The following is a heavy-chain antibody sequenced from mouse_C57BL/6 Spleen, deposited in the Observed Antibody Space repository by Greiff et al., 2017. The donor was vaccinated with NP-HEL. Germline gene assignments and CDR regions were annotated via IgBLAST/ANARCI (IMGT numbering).Heavy chain of an antibody. CDR2: ISSGGSYT. D-gene: IGHD1-1*01. V-gene: IGHV5-6*02. J-gene: IGHJ2*01. CDR1: GFTFSSYG. Sequence: DVMLVESGGDLVKPGGSLKLSCAASGFTFSSYGMSWVRQTPDKRLEWVATISSGGSYTYYPDSVKGRFTISRDNAKNTLYLQMSSLKSEDTAMYYCARRSITTVVAYYFDYWGQGTTLTVSS. CDR3: ARRSITTVVAYYFDY.